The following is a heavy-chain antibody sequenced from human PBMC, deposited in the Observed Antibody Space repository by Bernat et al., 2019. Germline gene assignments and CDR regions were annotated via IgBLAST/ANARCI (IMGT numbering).Heavy chain of an antibody. D-gene: IGHD3-22*01. CDR1: AGSISSNNYF. V-gene: IGHV4-39*01. CDR2: VYSSGST. J-gene: IGHJ3*02. CDR3: ARPWNYYDSSGFQKGYDAFDI. Sequence: QLQLQESGPGLVKPSETLSLTCTVSAGSISSNNYFWGWIREPPGKGLEWIGSVYSSGSTYYNPSLKGRVTISVDTSKNQFSLKLTSVTAADTAVYYCARPWNYYDSSGFQKGYDAFDIWGQGTMVTVSS.